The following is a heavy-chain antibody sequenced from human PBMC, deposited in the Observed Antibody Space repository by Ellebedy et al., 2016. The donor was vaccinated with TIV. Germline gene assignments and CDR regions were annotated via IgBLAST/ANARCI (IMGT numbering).Heavy chain of an antibody. J-gene: IGHJ4*02. Sequence: MPSETLSLTCTVSGSSIRSYYWSWIRQPAGKGLDWLGRFFTIGSTNYNPSLQSRVTMSVATSKNQFSLKLSSVTAADTAVYYCAGGYSSGWTDYWGQGTLVTVSS. CDR2: FFTIGST. D-gene: IGHD6-19*01. CDR1: GSSIRSYY. V-gene: IGHV4-4*07. CDR3: AGGYSSGWTDY.